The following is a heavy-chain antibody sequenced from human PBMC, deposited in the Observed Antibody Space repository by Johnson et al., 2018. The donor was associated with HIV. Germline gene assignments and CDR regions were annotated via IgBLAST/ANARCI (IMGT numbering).Heavy chain of an antibody. CDR2: VYGGASK. CDR1: GFTVTNYH. Sequence: VQLVESGGGLIQPGGSLRLSCAASGFTVTNYHMSWVRQAPGKGLEWVSVVYGGASKYYADSVKGRFTISGDTSKNTLYLQMNSLRAEDTAVYYCARDQRGDIIPTTYDAFDIWGQGTMVTVSS. CDR3: ARDQRGDIIPTTYDAFDI. J-gene: IGHJ3*02. D-gene: IGHD5-12*01. V-gene: IGHV3-66*03.